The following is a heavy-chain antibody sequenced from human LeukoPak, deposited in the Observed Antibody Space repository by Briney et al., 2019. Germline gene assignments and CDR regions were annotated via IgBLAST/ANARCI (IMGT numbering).Heavy chain of an antibody. CDR1: GFTFSSSW. CDR2: INHDGSVK. V-gene: IGHV3-7*01. J-gene: IGHJ4*02. CDR3: VKDSYSKGDY. D-gene: IGHD4-11*01. Sequence: GGSLRLSCVASGFTFSSSWMAWVRQAPGKGLQWVANINHDGSVKNYVGSVKGRFAISRDNAQNSFYLQMNSLETDDTAVYYCVKDSYSKGDYWGQGTLVTVSS.